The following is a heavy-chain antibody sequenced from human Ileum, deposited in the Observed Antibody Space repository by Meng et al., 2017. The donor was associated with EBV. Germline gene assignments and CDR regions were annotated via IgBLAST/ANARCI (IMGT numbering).Heavy chain of an antibody. Sequence: QWQLQESGPGLGKPSQTLSLPCTVSGGSSSSSNYYWSWIRQPPGKGLEWSGHIYNSGSTYYNPSLKSRITISVDTSKNQFSLKLSSVTAADTAVYYCARGQKGYFDLWGRGTLVTVSS. J-gene: IGHJ2*01. CDR1: GGSSSSSNYY. CDR2: IYNSGST. CDR3: ARGQKGYFDL. V-gene: IGHV4-30-4*01.